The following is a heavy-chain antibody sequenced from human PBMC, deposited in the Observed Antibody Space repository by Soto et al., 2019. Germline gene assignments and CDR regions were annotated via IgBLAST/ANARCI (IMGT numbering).Heavy chain of an antibody. CDR1: GYTLTGYY. Sequence: XSVKVSCKAAGYTLTGYYMDWVRQAPGQGLEWMEWINPNSGGTNYAQKFQGWVTMTRDTSISTAYMELSRLRSDDTAVYYCARDTRFTTGSARQISGTYYGMDVWAQRTTVTVSS. V-gene: IGHV1-2*04. J-gene: IGHJ6*02. CDR2: INPNSGGT. D-gene: IGHD3-3*01. CDR3: ARDTRFTTGSARQISGTYYGMDV.